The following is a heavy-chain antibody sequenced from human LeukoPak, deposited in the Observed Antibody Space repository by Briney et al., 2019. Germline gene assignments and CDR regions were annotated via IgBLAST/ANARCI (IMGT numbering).Heavy chain of an antibody. Sequence: PSETLSLTCTVSGGSISSYYWSWIRQPPGEGLEWIGYIYYSGSTNYNPSLKSRVTISVDTSKNQFSLKLSSVTAADTAVYYCARSGSWYGWFDPWGQGTLVTVSS. CDR2: IYYSGST. CDR1: GGSISSYY. D-gene: IGHD6-13*01. CDR3: ARSGSWYGWFDP. V-gene: IGHV4-59*01. J-gene: IGHJ5*02.